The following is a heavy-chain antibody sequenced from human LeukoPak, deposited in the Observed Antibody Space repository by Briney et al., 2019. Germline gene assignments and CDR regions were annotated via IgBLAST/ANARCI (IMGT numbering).Heavy chain of an antibody. V-gene: IGHV3-7*01. CDR3: ARPPIFVAASPNWFDP. J-gene: IGHJ5*02. D-gene: IGHD2-15*01. Sequence: GGSLRLSCAASGFTFSSYWMSWVRQAPGKGLEWVANIKQDGSEKYYVDSVKGRFTISRDNAKNSLYLQMNSLRAEDTAVYYRARPPIFVAASPNWFDPWGQGTLVTVSS. CDR2: IKQDGSEK. CDR1: GFTFSSYW.